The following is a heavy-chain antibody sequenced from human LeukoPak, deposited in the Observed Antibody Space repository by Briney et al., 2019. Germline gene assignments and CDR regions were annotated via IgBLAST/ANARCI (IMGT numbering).Heavy chain of an antibody. CDR1: GFTFTNHG. Sequence: PGGSLRLSCAASGFTFTNHGMSWVRQAPGKGLEWVSSISTSSSYIYYADSVKGRFTISRDNAKNSLYMQMNSLRAEDTVVYYCAREDYDYVWGSSRGPPQTYYFDYWGQGTLVTVSS. D-gene: IGHD3-16*01. CDR3: AREDYDYVWGSSRGPPQTYYFDY. CDR2: ISTSSSYI. V-gene: IGHV3-21*01. J-gene: IGHJ4*02.